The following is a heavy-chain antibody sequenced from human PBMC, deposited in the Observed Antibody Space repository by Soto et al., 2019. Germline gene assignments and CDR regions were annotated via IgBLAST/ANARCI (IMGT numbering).Heavy chain of an antibody. V-gene: IGHV4-39*01. CDR2: IYYSGST. CDR1: GGSISSSSYY. Sequence: SETLSLTCTVSGGSISSSSYYWGWIRQPPGKGLEWIGSIYYSGSTYYNPSLKSRVTISVDTSKNQFSLKLSSVTAADTAVYYCARRWDSSSSGSYYYGMDVWXQGTTVTVS. D-gene: IGHD6-6*01. J-gene: IGHJ6*02. CDR3: ARRWDSSSSGSYYYGMDV.